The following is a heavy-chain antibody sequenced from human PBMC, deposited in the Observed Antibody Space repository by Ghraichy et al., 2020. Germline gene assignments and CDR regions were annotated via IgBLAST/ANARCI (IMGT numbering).Heavy chain of an antibody. J-gene: IGHJ4*02. V-gene: IGHV4-39*07. Sequence: SETLSLTCTVSGGSISSSSYYWGWIRQPPGKGLEWIGSIYYSGSTYYNPSLKSRVTISVDTSKNQFSLKLSSVTAADTAVYHCARDGRALAGFDCWGQGTLVHVSS. CDR3: ARDGRALAGFDC. CDR1: GGSISSSSYY. D-gene: IGHD6-19*01. CDR2: IYYSGST.